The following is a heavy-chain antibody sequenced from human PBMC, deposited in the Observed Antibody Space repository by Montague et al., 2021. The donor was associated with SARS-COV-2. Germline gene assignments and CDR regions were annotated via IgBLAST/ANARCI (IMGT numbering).Heavy chain of an antibody. CDR2: INQDGSES. CDR1: GFTFSSYW. D-gene: IGHD6-13*01. J-gene: IGHJ4*02. CDR3: AAGQGSSWL. V-gene: IGHV3-7*01. Sequence: SLRLSCAASGFTFSSYWMSWVRQAPGKGLEWVATINQDGSESYYVDSVTGRFTISRDNDKNSLYLQMNSLRDDDTAVYYCAAGQGSSWLWGQGTLVTVSS.